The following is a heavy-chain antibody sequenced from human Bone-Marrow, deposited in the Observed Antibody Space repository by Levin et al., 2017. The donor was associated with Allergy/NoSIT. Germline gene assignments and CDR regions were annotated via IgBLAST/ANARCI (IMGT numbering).Heavy chain of an antibody. D-gene: IGHD1-26*01. J-gene: IGHJ6*02. Sequence: QPGGSLRLSCAASGFSFTTYAMHWVRQTPGKGLEWLAIISFDGGDASYAESVEGRFTISRDGSKNTLYLQMNSLRIEDTAVYFCAKDRGKGGKYSYYGMDGWGQGTTIIVTS. CDR3: AKDRGKGGKYSYYGMDG. V-gene: IGHV3-30-3*02. CDR1: GFSFTTYA. CDR2: ISFDGGDA.